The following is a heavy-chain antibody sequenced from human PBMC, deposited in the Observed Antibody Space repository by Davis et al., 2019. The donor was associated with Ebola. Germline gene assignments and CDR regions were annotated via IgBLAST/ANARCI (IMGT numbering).Heavy chain of an antibody. CDR1: AYTFTSYG. CDR3: ARESGVTLDY. CDR2: ISAYNGNT. J-gene: IGHJ4*02. Sequence: ASVTVSCQASAYTFTSYGISWVRQAPGQGLEWMGWISAYNGNTNYAQKLQGRVTMTTDTSTSTAYMELRSLRSDDTAVYYCARESGVTLDYWGQGTLVTVSS. D-gene: IGHD2-21*02. V-gene: IGHV1-18*01.